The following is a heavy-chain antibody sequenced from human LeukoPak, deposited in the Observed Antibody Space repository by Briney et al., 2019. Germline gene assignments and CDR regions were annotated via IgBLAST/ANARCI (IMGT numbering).Heavy chain of an antibody. D-gene: IGHD5-18*01. CDR3: ARDLWGVDTAMVPDY. V-gene: IGHV3-48*01. CDR1: GFTFSNAW. CDR2: ISSSSSTI. J-gene: IGHJ4*02. Sequence: PGGSLRLSCAASGFTFSNAWMNWVRQAPGKGLEWVSYISSSSSTIYYADSVKGRFTISRDNAKNSLYLQMNSLRAEDTAVYYCARDLWGVDTAMVPDYWGQGTLVTVSS.